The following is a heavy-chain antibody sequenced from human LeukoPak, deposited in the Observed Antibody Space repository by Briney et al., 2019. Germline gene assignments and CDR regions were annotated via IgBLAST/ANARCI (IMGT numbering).Heavy chain of an antibody. CDR1: GYTFTSYD. V-gene: IGHV1-8*03. J-gene: IGHJ4*02. CDR2: MNPNSGNT. Sequence: ASVKVSCKASGYTFTSYDINWVRQATGQGLEWMGWMNPNSGNTGYAQKFQGRVTITRNTSISTAYMELSSLRSEDTAVYYCARARVTRAMVEYYFDYWGQGTLVTVSS. D-gene: IGHD4-11*01. CDR3: ARARVTRAMVEYYFDY.